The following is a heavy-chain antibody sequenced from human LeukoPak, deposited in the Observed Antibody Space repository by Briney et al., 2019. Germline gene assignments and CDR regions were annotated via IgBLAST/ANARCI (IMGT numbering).Heavy chain of an antibody. Sequence: PGGSLRLSCAASGFTFSSYNMNWVRQAPGKGLEWVSSISSSSSNYIYYADSVKGRFTISRDNAKNSLYLQMNSLRAEDTAVYYCARYFLTILGAFDIWGQGTMVTVSS. D-gene: IGHD3/OR15-3a*01. CDR1: GFTFSSYN. V-gene: IGHV3-21*01. CDR2: ISSSSSNYI. CDR3: ARYFLTILGAFDI. J-gene: IGHJ3*02.